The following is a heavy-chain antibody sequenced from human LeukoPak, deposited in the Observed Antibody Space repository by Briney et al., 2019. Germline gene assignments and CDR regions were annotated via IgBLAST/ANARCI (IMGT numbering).Heavy chain of an antibody. Sequence: SETLSLTCAVYGGSFSGYYWYWIRQPPGKGLEWIGEINHSGTTNYNPSLKSRVTISVDTSKNQFSLKLSSVTAADTAVYYCARESLRGYDFWSGYYKVDYWGQGTLVTVSS. J-gene: IGHJ4*02. D-gene: IGHD3-3*01. V-gene: IGHV4-34*01. CDR2: INHSGTT. CDR1: GGSFSGYY. CDR3: ARESLRGYDFWSGYYKVDY.